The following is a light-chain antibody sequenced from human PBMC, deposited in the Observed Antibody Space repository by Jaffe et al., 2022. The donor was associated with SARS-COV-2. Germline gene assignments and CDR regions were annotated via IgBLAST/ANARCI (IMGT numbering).Light chain of an antibody. V-gene: IGKV4-1*01. J-gene: IGKJ1*01. CDR3: QQHYTTSRT. CDR1: QSVLSRSNNKNY. CDR2: WAS. Sequence: DIVMTQSPDSLTVSLGERATINCKSSQSVLSRSNNKNYLTWYQQKPGQPPKMLVYWASTRESGVSDRFSGSGSGTDFTLTISSLQAADVAIYYCQQHYTTSRTFGQGTKVEI.